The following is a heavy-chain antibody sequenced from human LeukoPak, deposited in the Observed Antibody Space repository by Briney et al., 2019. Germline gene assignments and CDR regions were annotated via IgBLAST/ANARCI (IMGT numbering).Heavy chain of an antibody. CDR3: AKECDILTGPPSD. Sequence: GGSLRLSCAASGFTFSSYAMSWVRQAPGKGLEWVSAISGSGGSTYYADSVEGRSTISRDNSKNTLYLQMNSLRAEDTAVYYCAKECDILTGPPSDWGQGTLVTVSS. CDR2: ISGSGGST. V-gene: IGHV3-23*01. D-gene: IGHD3-9*01. CDR1: GFTFSSYA. J-gene: IGHJ4*02.